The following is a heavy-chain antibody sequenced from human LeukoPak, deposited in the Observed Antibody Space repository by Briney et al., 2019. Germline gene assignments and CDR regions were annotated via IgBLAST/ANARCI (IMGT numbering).Heavy chain of an antibody. J-gene: IGHJ5*02. CDR3: ARDGSAVAPHDVNWFDP. CDR2: ISSSSSYI. V-gene: IGHV3-21*01. CDR1: GFTFSSYA. D-gene: IGHD6-19*01. Sequence: PGGSLRLSCAASGFTFSSYAMSWVRQAPGKGLKWVSYISSSSSYIYYADSVKGRFTISRDNAKNSLYLQMNSLRPEDTAVYYCARDGSAVAPHDVNWFDPWGQGTLVTVSS.